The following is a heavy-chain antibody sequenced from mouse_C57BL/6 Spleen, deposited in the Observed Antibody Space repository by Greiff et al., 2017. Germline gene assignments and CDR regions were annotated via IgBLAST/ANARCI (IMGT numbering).Heavy chain of an antibody. CDR2: INPGSGGT. CDR1: GYAFTNYL. V-gene: IGHV1-54*01. D-gene: IGHD2-3*01. Sequence: QVQLQQSGAELVRPGTSVKVSCKASGYAFTNYLIEWVKQRPGQGLEWIGVINPGSGGTNYNEKFKGKATLTADKSSSTAYMQLSSLTSEDSAVYVCARGWLLHYAMDYWGQGTSVTVSS. J-gene: IGHJ4*01. CDR3: ARGWLLHYAMDY.